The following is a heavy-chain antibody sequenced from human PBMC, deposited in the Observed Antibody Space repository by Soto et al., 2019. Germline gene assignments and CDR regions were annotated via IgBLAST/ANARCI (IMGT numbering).Heavy chain of an antibody. J-gene: IGHJ4*02. CDR2: ISGSDGET. CDR1: GFSFGSYA. CDR3: ARWSYLDY. Sequence: GGSLRLSCAASGFSFGSYALSWVRQAPGKGLEWVSTISGSDGETFYADSVKGRFSISRDTSQSTLYLQMNSLRADDTAMYYCARWSYLDYWGQGTRVTVSS. D-gene: IGHD3-3*01. V-gene: IGHV3-23*01.